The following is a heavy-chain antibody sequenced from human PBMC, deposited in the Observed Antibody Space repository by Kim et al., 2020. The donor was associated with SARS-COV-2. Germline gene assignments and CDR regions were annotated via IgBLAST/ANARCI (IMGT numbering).Heavy chain of an antibody. V-gene: IGHV3-23*03. CDR1: GFTFSRYA. D-gene: IGHD2-21*02. CDR2: IYSGGSST. CDR3: AKKRAYCGGDCNPRELYYYYGMDV. Sequence: GGSLRLSCAASGFTFSRYAMSWVRQAPGKGLEWVAVIYSGGSSTYYADSVKGRFTISRDNSKNTLYLQMNSLRAEDTAVYYCAKKRAYCGGDCNPRELYYYYGMDVWGQGTTVTVSS. J-gene: IGHJ6*02.